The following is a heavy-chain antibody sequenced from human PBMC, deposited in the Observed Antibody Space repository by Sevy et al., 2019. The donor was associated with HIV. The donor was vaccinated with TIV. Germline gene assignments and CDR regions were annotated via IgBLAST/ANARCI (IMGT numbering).Heavy chain of an antibody. V-gene: IGHV3-33*01. CDR1: GFTFSSYG. J-gene: IGHJ6*02. D-gene: IGHD2-8*01. CDR2: IWYDGSNK. CDR3: ARDTYCTNGVCYPRGHYYGMDV. Sequence: GGSLRLSCAASGFTFSSYGMHWVRQAPGKGLEWVAVIWYDGSNKYYADSVKGRFTISRDNSKNTRYLQMNSLRAEDTAVYYCARDTYCTNGVCYPRGHYYGMDVWGQGTTVTVSS.